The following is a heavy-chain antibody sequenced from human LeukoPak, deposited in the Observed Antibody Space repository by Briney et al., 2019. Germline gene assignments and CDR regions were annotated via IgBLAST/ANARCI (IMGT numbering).Heavy chain of an antibody. CDR2: ISGYNGNT. V-gene: IGHV1-18*01. CDR3: AREDTRRGSRGYFDY. D-gene: IGHD2-15*01. J-gene: IGHJ4*02. CDR1: GYTFTSFG. Sequence: ASVKVSCKASGYTFTSFGSSWVRQAPGQGLEWMGWISGYNGNTNYAQKLQGRVTMTTDTSTSTAYMELRSLRSDDTAVYYCAREDTRRGSRGYFDYWGQGTLVTVSS.